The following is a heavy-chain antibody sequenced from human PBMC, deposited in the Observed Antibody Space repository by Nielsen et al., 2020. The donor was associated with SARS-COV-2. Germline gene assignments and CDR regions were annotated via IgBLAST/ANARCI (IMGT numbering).Heavy chain of an antibody. V-gene: IGHV3-11*05. J-gene: IGHJ3*02. D-gene: IGHD6-19*01. Sequence: GESLKISCAASGLTVSSSYMSWIRQAPGKGLEWVSYISSSSSYTNYADSVKGRFTISRDNAKNSLYLQMNSLRAEDTAVYYCAREAVAGDGFPVGAFDIWGQGTMVTVSS. CDR1: GLTVSSSY. CDR2: ISSSSSYT. CDR3: AREAVAGDGFPVGAFDI.